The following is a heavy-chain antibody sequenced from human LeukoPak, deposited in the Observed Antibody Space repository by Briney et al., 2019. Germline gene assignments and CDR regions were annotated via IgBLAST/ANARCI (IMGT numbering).Heavy chain of an antibody. Sequence: GGSLRLSCAASGFTFNNYWMHWVRQTPGKGLVWVSRISTDGTTTNYADSVKGRFTISRDNSKNTLYLQMNSLRAEDTAVYYCAKGAGSTSWTYYYMDVWGKGTTVTVSS. CDR2: ISTDGTTT. J-gene: IGHJ6*03. V-gene: IGHV3-74*01. D-gene: IGHD2-2*01. CDR3: AKGAGSTSWTYYYMDV. CDR1: GFTFNNYW.